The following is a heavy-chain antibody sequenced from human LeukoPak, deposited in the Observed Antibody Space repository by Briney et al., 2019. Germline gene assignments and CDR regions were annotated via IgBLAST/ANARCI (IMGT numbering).Heavy chain of an antibody. D-gene: IGHD6-19*01. CDR3: ARDGSSGWYWVDY. J-gene: IGHJ4*02. Sequence: PGRSLRLFCAASGFTFSSYGMHWVRQAPGKGLVWVAVIWYDGSNKYYADSVKGRFTISRDNSKNTLYLQMNSLRAEDTAVYYCARDGSSGWYWVDYWGQGTLVTVSS. CDR1: GFTFSSYG. V-gene: IGHV3-33*01. CDR2: IWYDGSNK.